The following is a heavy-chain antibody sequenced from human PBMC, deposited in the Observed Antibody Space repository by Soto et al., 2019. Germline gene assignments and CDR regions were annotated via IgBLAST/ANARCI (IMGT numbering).Heavy chain of an antibody. V-gene: IGHV1-69*01. CDR1: GGTFSSYA. CDR3: ARVEGVHAVNPKNGIDV. Sequence: QVQLVQSGAEVKKPGSSVKVSCKASGGTFSSYAISWVRQAPGQGLEWMGGIIPIFGTANYAQKFQGRVTITADESTSTAYMELSSLRSEDTAVYHCARVEGVHAVNPKNGIDVWGQGTTVTVSS. CDR2: IIPIFGTA. D-gene: IGHD4-17*01. J-gene: IGHJ6*02.